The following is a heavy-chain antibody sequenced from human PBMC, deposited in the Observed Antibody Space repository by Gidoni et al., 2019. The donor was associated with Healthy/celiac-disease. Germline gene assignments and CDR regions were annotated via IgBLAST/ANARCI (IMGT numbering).Heavy chain of an antibody. V-gene: IGHV4-39*01. D-gene: IGHD3-22*01. CDR2: IYYSGST. CDR1: GGPIRSSSYY. Sequence: QLQLQESGPGLVKPSETLSHTCTVSGGPIRSSSYYWGWIRQPPGKGLEWIGSIYYSGSTYYNPALKSRVTISVDTSKNQFSLKLSSVTAADTAVYYCARSTYYYDSSGYYYVSAWGPWGQGTLVTVSS. J-gene: IGHJ5*02. CDR3: ARSTYYYDSSGYYYVSAWGP.